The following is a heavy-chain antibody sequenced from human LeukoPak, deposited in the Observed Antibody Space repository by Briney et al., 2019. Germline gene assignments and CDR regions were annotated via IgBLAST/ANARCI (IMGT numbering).Heavy chain of an antibody. CDR2: IKSETDGGTA. Sequence: NPGGSLRLSCAASGFTFSNAWMSWVRQAPGKGLEWVGRIKSETDGGTADYAAPVKGRFTISRDDSKNTLYLQMNSLKTEDTAVYYCTTARGYCSSTSCYEWDAEYFQHWGQGTLVTVSS. J-gene: IGHJ1*01. CDR1: GFTFSNAW. CDR3: TTARGYCSSTSCYEWDAEYFQH. D-gene: IGHD2-2*01. V-gene: IGHV3-15*01.